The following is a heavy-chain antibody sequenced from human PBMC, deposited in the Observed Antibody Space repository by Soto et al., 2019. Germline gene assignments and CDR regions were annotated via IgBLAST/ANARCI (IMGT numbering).Heavy chain of an antibody. D-gene: IGHD1-26*01. J-gene: IGHJ3*01. CDR3: ARDIVRVGPRANDAVDV. Sequence: QVQLVQSGAELKKPGASVNISCQASGFTFSDTLINWVRQGPGQRLEWMGWINPANGNTRYSEPFQGRVTISSLSSASTAYVALSDLTSEDTAVYYCARDIVRVGPRANDAVDVWGQGTMITVSS. CDR1: GFTFSDTL. V-gene: IGHV1-3*01. CDR2: INPANGNT.